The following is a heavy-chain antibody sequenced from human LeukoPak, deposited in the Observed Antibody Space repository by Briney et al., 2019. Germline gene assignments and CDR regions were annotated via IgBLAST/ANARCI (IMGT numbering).Heavy chain of an antibody. D-gene: IGHD2-2*01. V-gene: IGHV1-24*01. J-gene: IGHJ4*02. CDR1: GYTLTELS. CDR3: ATGVHCSSTSCSDY. Sequence: ASVKVSCKVSGYTLTELSMHWVRQVPGEGLEWMGGFDPEDGETIYAQRFQGRVTMTEDTSTDTAYMELSSLRSEDTAVYYCATGVHCSSTSCSDYWGQGTLVTVSS. CDR2: FDPEDGET.